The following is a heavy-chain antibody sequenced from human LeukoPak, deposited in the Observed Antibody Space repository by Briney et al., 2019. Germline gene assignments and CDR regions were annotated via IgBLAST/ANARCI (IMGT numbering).Heavy chain of an antibody. D-gene: IGHD1-26*01. V-gene: IGHV4-59*01. CDR1: GGSISSYY. J-gene: IGHJ3*02. CDR3: ARYIVSYPHDAFDI. Sequence: SETLSLTCTVSGGSISSYYWSWIRQPPGKGLEWIGYIYYSGITSYNPSLKSRVTISVDTSKKQFSLKLSSVTAADTAFYYCARYIVSYPHDAFDIWGQGTMVTVSS. CDR2: IYYSGIT.